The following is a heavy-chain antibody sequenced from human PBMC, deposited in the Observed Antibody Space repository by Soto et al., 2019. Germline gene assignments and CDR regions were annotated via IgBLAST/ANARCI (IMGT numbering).Heavy chain of an antibody. Sequence: EVQLVESGGGLVQPGRSLRLACAASVFTFDQYTMHWVRQAPGKGLEWVSSITWHSGTIGYADSVKGRFTISRDNAKNSLYLQMNSLRGKDTALYYCAKEMITFGDFNYYYMDVWGNGTTVTVSS. CDR2: ITWHSGTI. CDR3: AKEMITFGDFNYYYMDV. V-gene: IGHV3-9*01. J-gene: IGHJ6*03. D-gene: IGHD3-16*01. CDR1: VFTFDQYT.